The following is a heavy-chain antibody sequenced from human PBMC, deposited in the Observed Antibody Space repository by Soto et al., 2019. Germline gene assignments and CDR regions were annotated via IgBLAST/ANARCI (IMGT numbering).Heavy chain of an antibody. CDR1: GYTFTSYD. CDR3: ARCRYSNYDFWSGYYTLMDV. D-gene: IGHD3-3*01. J-gene: IGHJ6*02. V-gene: IGHV1-8*01. Sequence: QVQLVQSGAEVKKPGASVKVSCKASGYTFTSYDINWVRQATGQGLEWMGWMNPNSGNTGYAQKFQGRVTMTRNTSISTAYMELSSLRSEDTAVYYCARCRYSNYDFWSGYYTLMDVWGQGTTVTVSS. CDR2: MNPNSGNT.